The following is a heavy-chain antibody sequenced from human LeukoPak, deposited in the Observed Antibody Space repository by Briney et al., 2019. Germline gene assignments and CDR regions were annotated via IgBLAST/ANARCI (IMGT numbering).Heavy chain of an antibody. J-gene: IGHJ4*02. CDR3: ARVYGAAAAGLYYFDY. Sequence: PGGSLRLSCAASGFTFSNYSVNWVRQAPGKGLEWVSGVNWNGGSTGYADSVKGRFTISRDNAKNSLYLQMNSLRAEDTALYYCARVYGAAAAGLYYFDYWGQGTLVTVSS. V-gene: IGHV3-20*04. D-gene: IGHD6-13*01. CDR2: VNWNGGST. CDR1: GFTFSNYS.